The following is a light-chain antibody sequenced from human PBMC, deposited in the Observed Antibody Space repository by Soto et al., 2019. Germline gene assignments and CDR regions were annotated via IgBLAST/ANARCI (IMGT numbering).Light chain of an antibody. CDR3: QQSHSTPYT. CDR2: AAS. V-gene: IGKV1-39*01. Sequence: DIQMTQSPSSLSASVGDRVTITCRTSQPINIYLNWYQHKPGKAPKLLIYAASSLQSGVPSRFSGSGSGADFTLTISSLQPEDFATYYCQQSHSTPYTFGQGTKVDIK. CDR1: QPINIY. J-gene: IGKJ2*01.